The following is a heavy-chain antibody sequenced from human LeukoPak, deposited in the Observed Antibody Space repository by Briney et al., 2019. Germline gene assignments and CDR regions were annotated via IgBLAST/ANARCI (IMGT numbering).Heavy chain of an antibody. CDR2: IGGNGDNT. D-gene: IGHD5-12*01. CDR1: GFTFISYS. CDR3: AGQWLRLGPIDY. Sequence: GGSLRLSCSVSGFTFISYSMTWVRQAPGKGLEWLSSIGGNGDNTYYADSVKGRFTISRDNSKDTLYLQMNSLRVDDTAVYYCAGQWLRLGPIDYWGQGTLVSVSS. J-gene: IGHJ4*02. V-gene: IGHV3-23*01.